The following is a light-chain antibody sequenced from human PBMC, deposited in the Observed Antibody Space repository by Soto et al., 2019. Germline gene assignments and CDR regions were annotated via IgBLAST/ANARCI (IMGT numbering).Light chain of an antibody. CDR1: SSDVGGYKY. J-gene: IGLJ7*01. Sequence: QSVLTQPPSASGSPGQSVTISCTGTSSDVGGYKYVSWYQQHPGKAPKLMIYEVSKRPSGVPDRFSGSKSGNTASLTVSGLQAEDEADYYCISYAGSNDVIFGGGTQLTVL. CDR2: EVS. CDR3: ISYAGSNDVI. V-gene: IGLV2-8*01.